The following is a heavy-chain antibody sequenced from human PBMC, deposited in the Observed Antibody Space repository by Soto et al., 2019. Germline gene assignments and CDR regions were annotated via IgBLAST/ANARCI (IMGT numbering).Heavy chain of an antibody. CDR3: ATGSGSYPSVVFVY. D-gene: IGHD1-26*01. CDR2: FDPEDGET. Sequence: ASVKVSCKVSGYTLNDLSMHWVRQAPGKGLEWMGGFDPEDGETIYAQKFQGRVTMTEDTSTDTAYMELSSLRSEDTAVYYCATGSGSYPSVVFVYWGQGTLVTVSS. V-gene: IGHV1-24*01. J-gene: IGHJ4*02. CDR1: GYTLNDLS.